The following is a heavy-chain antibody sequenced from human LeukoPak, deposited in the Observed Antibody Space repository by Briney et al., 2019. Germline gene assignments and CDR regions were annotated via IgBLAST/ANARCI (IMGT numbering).Heavy chain of an antibody. CDR2: IYWDDDK. CDR1: GFSLRTTGVG. D-gene: IGHD6-19*01. J-gene: IGHJ4*02. Sequence: SGPTLVNPTQTLTLTCTFPGFSLRTTGVGVGWIRQPPGKPLEWLALIYWDDDKRYSPSLKSRLTITKDTSKNQVVLTMTNMDPVDTATYYCAHALAGILPFDYWGQGTLVSVSS. CDR3: AHALAGILPFDY. V-gene: IGHV2-5*02.